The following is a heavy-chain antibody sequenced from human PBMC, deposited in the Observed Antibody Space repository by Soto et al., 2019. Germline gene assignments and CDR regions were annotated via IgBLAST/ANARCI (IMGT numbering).Heavy chain of an antibody. J-gene: IGHJ3*02. CDR2: LYPGDSDT. Sequence: GEALKISCKGSGYSFTSYWIGLVRQMPGKGLEWGGILYPGDSDTRYSPSFQGQVTISADKSISTAYLQWSSLKASDTAMYYCARTPRGALNDAFDIWGQGTMVTVSS. V-gene: IGHV5-51*01. CDR1: GYSFTSYW. CDR3: ARTPRGALNDAFDI.